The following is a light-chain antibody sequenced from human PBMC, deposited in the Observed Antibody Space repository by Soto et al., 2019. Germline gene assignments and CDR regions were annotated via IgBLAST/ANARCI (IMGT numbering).Light chain of an antibody. V-gene: IGLV2-11*01. CDR1: SSDVGGYEY. J-gene: IGLJ1*01. CDR2: DVT. Sequence: QSALTQPRSVSGSPGQSVTISFTGTSSDVGGYEYVSWYQQHPGKAPKLVIYDVTKRPSGVPDRFSGSRSGNTASLTISGLQTEDEADYYCCSYAGSPFYVFGIGTKATVL. CDR3: CSYAGSPFYV.